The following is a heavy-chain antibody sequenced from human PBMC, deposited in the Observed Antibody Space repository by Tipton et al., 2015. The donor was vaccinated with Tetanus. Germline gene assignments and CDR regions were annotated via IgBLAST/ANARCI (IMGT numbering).Heavy chain of an antibody. V-gene: IGHV5-51*01. CDR2: IYPGASDT. CDR3: ARRLGPYTGDQIWHFDL. Sequence: QLVQSGPEVKKPGESLKISCQGSGYNFNLYWIAWVRQMPGKGLEWMGIIYPGASDTTYSPSFQGQVTIPADRSISTAYLQWSSLKASDAAVFFCARRLGPYTGDQIWHFDLWGRGTLVTVSS. CDR1: GYNFNLYW. J-gene: IGHJ2*01. D-gene: IGHD7-27*01.